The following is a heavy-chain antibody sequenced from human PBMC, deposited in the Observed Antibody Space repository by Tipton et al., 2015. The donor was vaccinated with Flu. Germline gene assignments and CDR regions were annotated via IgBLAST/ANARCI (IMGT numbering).Heavy chain of an antibody. D-gene: IGHD6-19*01. Sequence: SLRLSCAASGFTFSSYWMSWVRQAPGKGLEWVANIKQDGSEKYYVDSVKGRFTISRDNAKNSLYLQMNSLRAEDTAVYYCARGSSGWYRAIDYFDYWGQGTLVTVSS. CDR3: ARGSSGWYRAIDYFDY. CDR2: IKQDGSEK. CDR1: GFTFSSYW. V-gene: IGHV3-7*01. J-gene: IGHJ4*02.